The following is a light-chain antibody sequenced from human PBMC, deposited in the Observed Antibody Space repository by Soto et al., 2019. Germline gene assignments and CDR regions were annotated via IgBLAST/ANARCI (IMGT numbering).Light chain of an antibody. J-gene: IGKJ1*01. CDR1: QSVSRSY. CDR3: QQYGGSPRT. Sequence: EIVLTQSPGTLSLSPGERATLSCRASQSVSRSYLAWYQQKPGQAPRLLIFGTSSRATGIPDRFSGSGSGTDFTLTISGLEPEDCAVYYCQQYGGSPRTFGQGTKVEIK. CDR2: GTS. V-gene: IGKV3-20*01.